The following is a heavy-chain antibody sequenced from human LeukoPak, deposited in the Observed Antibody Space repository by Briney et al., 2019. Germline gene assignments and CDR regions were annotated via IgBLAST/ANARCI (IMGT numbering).Heavy chain of an antibody. D-gene: IGHD2-15*01. CDR2: IKQDGSEK. J-gene: IGHJ4*02. CDR3: ARAGGGYCSGGSCYSDY. CDR1: GFTFSSYW. V-gene: IGHV3-7*04. Sequence: PGGSLRLSCAASGFTFSSYWMSWVRQAPGKGLEWVANIKQDGSEKYYVDSVKGRFTISRDNAKNSLYLQMNSLRAEDTAVYYCARAGGGYCSGGSCYSDYWGQGTLVTVSS.